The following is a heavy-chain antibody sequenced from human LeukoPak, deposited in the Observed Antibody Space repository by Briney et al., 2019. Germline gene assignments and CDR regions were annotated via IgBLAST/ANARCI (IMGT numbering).Heavy chain of an antibody. J-gene: IGHJ3*02. CDR2: VHYSGST. D-gene: IGHD2-2*01. CDR3: AGATSREAFDI. CDR1: GDSISSSY. Sequence: SETLSLTCTVSGDSISSSYWSWIRQPPGKRLEWIGYVHYSGSTNYTPSLKSRVTISINTSKNQFSLRLSPVTAADTAVYYCAGATSREAFDIWGQGTLVTVSS. V-gene: IGHV4-59*01.